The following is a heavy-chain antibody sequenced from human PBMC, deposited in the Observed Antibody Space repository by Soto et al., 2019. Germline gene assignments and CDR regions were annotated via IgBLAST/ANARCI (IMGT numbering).Heavy chain of an antibody. CDR2: IYPGDSDT. J-gene: IGHJ4*02. V-gene: IGHV5-51*01. D-gene: IGHD6-19*01. CDR3: ATTREWLVDEYYFDY. Sequence: PGESLKISCKGSGYSFTSYWIGWVRQMPGKGLAWMGIIYPGDSDTRYSPSFQGQVTISADKSISTAYLQWSSLKASDTAMYYCATTREWLVDEYYFDYWGQGTLVTVSS. CDR1: GYSFTSYW.